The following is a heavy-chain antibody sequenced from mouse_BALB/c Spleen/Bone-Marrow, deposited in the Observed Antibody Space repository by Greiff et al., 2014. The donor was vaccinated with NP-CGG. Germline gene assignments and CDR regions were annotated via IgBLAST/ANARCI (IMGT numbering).Heavy chain of an antibody. CDR1: GYTFTDYA. D-gene: IGHD3-1*01. Sequence: QVQLQQSGPELVSPGVSVKISCKASGYTFTDYAIHWVKQSHSKRLEWIGIISTYSGNTNYNQKFKGKATMTVDKSSSTAYMELTRVTSEDTAIYYYARAISCYVKARDYWGQGTSVTVSS. CDR2: ISTYSGNT. J-gene: IGHJ4*01. V-gene: IGHV1-67*01. CDR3: ARAISCYVKARDY.